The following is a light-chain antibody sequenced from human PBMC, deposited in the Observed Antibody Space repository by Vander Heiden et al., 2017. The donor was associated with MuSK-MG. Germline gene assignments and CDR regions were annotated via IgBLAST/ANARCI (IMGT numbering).Light chain of an antibody. Sequence: IQVTQSPSTLPASLADRVTIPCLACQRHSIWVAWHKQKRRKAPNLLMGKATDSVGGVPSRFSGSGSGREFPITILSMQPDDLETSSCQEYLNPSNGFGQGTKVETK. CDR2: KAT. V-gene: IGKV1-5*03. J-gene: IGKJ1*01. CDR1: QRHSIW. CDR3: QEYLNPSNG.